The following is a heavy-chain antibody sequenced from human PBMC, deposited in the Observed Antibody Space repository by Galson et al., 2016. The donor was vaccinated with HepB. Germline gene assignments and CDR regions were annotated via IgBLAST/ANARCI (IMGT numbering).Heavy chain of an antibody. CDR2: FYYSGST. Sequence: SETLSLTCTVSGGSFNSSSYYWAWIRQPPGKGLEWIGSFYYSGSTYYKSSLKSRVTISADTSKNQFSLRLSSVTAADTAVYYCARPGRGVVDYWGQGTLVAVSS. J-gene: IGHJ4*02. CDR1: GGSFNSSSYY. D-gene: IGHD1-1*01. V-gene: IGHV4-39*01. CDR3: ARPGRGVVDY.